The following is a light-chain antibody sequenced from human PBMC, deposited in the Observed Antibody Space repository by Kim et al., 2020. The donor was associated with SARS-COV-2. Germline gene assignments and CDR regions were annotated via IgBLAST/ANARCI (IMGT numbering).Light chain of an antibody. CDR2: GAS. J-gene: IGKJ2*01. CDR3: QQYGGSPPYT. V-gene: IGKV3-20*01. CDR1: QVGNNYY. Sequence: SPGEEAPLSFRASQVGNNYYLAWYQQKPDQAPRLLIYGASSRATGIPDRFSGSGSGTDFTLTINRLEPEDFAVYYCQQYGGSPPYTFGQGTKLEI.